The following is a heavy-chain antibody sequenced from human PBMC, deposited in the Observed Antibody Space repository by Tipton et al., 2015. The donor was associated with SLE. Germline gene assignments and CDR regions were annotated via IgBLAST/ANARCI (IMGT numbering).Heavy chain of an antibody. CDR3: ARLGGIAAAGFYYYMDV. J-gene: IGHJ6*03. D-gene: IGHD6-13*01. V-gene: IGHV1-69*06. Sequence: SGPEVKKPGASVKVSCKASGYTFTSYGISWVRQAPGQGLEWMGGIIPIFGTANYAQKFQGRVTITADKSTSTAYMELSSLRSEDTAVYYCARLGGIAAAGFYYYMDVWGKGTTVTVSS. CDR2: IIPIFGTA. CDR1: GYTFTSYG.